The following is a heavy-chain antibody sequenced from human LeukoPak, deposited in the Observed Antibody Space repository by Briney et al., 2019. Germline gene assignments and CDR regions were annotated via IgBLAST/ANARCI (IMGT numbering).Heavy chain of an antibody. V-gene: IGHV4-59*08. D-gene: IGHD1-26*01. CDR2: IYYSGST. CDR3: ARRSYGIDNAFDI. J-gene: IGHJ3*02. CDR1: GGSISSYY. Sequence: SETLSLTCTVSGGSISSYYWSWIRQPPGKGLEWIGYIYYSGSTNYNPSLKSRVTISVDTSKNQFSMKLSSVTAADAAVYYCARRSYGIDNAFDIWGQGTMVTVSS.